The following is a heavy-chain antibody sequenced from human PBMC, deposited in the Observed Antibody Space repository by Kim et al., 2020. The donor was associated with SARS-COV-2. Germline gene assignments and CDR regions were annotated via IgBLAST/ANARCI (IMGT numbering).Heavy chain of an antibody. V-gene: IGHV3-66*01. CDR3: ARESYDFWSGYSYNWFDP. Sequence: GGSLRLSCAASGFTVSSNYMSWVRQAPGKGLEWVSVIYSGGSTYYADSVKGRFTISRDNSKNTLYLQMNSLRAEDTAVYYCARESYDFWSGYSYNWFDPCGQGTLVTVSS. J-gene: IGHJ5*02. D-gene: IGHD3-3*01. CDR2: IYSGGST. CDR1: GFTVSSNY.